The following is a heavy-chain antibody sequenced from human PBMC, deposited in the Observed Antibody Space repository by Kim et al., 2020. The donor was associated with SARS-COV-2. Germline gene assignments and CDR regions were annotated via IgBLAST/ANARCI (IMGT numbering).Heavy chain of an antibody. J-gene: IGHJ4*02. Sequence: GGSLRLSCAASGFTFSSYAMHWVRQAPGKGLEWVAVISYDGSNKYYADSVKGRFTSSRDNSKNTLYLQMNSLRAEDTAVYYCARPRGYSYGSYIDYWGQGTLVTVSS. CDR1: GFTFSSYA. CDR2: ISYDGSNK. D-gene: IGHD5-18*01. CDR3: ARPRGYSYGSYIDY. V-gene: IGHV3-30-3*01.